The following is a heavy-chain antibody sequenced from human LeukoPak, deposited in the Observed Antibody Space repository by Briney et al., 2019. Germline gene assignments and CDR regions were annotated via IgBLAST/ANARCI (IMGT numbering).Heavy chain of an antibody. J-gene: IGHJ6*03. CDR1: GGSFSGYY. Sequence: SETLSLTCAVYGGSFSGYYWSWIRQPAGKGLEWIGRIYTSGSTNYNPSLKSRVTMSVDTSKNQFSLKLSSVTAADTAVYYCAREIFYDILSNYYYYMDVWGKGTTVTISS. CDR2: IYTSGST. D-gene: IGHD3-9*01. CDR3: AREIFYDILSNYYYYMDV. V-gene: IGHV4-4*07.